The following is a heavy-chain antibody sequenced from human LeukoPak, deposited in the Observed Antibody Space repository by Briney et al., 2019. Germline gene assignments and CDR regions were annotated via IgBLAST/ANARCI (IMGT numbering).Heavy chain of an antibody. CDR3: ARGAWATRLGS. D-gene: IGHD2-15*01. CDR1: GESLNSYY. J-gene: IGHJ4*02. V-gene: IGHV4-34*01. CDR2: IDESGTT. Sequence: PSETLSLTRAVYGESLNSYYWSWVRQPPGEGLEWIGEIDESGTTECNPSLKSRVTISMVPSKQQFSLSLSSVTAADTAVYYCARGAWATRLGSWGLGTPVTVSS.